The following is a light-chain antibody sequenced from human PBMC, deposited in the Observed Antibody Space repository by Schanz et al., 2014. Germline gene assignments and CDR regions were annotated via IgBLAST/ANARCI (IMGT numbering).Light chain of an antibody. CDR3: ATWDDSLL. Sequence: QSVLTQPPSVSGAPGQRVTISCTGSSSNIGAGYDVHWYQLLPGTAPKLLIYANTNRPSGVPDRFSGSKSDTSASLAITGLRSEDEADYYCATWDDSLLFGGGTKLTVL. CDR1: SSNIGAGYD. J-gene: IGLJ3*02. V-gene: IGLV1-40*01. CDR2: ANT.